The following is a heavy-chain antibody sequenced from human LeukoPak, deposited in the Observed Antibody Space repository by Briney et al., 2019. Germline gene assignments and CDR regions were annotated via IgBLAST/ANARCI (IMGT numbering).Heavy chain of an antibody. V-gene: IGHV4-59*01. CDR1: GGSITSYY. D-gene: IGHD1-26*01. CDR2: IYYSGRT. CDR3: ARDRGELLPRRWVDP. J-gene: IGHJ5*02. Sequence: PETLSLTCTVSGGSITSYYWSWIRKTQGKGLECIGYIYYSGRTNYNPSLKSRVTISVGTSKNQCSLKLSSVTAADTAVYYCARDRGELLPRRWVDPWGQGTLVTVSS.